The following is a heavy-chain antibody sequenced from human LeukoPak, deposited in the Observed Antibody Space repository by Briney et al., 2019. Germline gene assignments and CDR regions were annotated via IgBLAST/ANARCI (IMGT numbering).Heavy chain of an antibody. J-gene: IGHJ4*02. CDR1: GFTFSSYG. CDR2: ISYDGSNK. V-gene: IGHV3-30*18. Sequence: PGGSLRLSCAASGFTFSSYGMHWVRQAPGKGLEWVAVISYDGSNKYYADSVKGRFTISRDNSKNTLYLQMSSLRAEDTAVYYCAKAFGWGGIVVVVAATAGYFDYWGQGTLVTVSS. CDR3: AKAFGWGGIVVVVAATAGYFDY. D-gene: IGHD2-15*01.